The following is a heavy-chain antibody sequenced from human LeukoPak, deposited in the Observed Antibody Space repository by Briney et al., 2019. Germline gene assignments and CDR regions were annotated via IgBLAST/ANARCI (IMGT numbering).Heavy chain of an antibody. CDR2: IPTDDNPT. J-gene: IGHJ4*02. D-gene: IGHD1-1*01. Sequence: PGGSLRLSCTTSGFIFSNFVMHWVRQAPGKGLVWVSRIPTDDNPTNYADSVAGRFTISRDNAKNTLYLQMNNLRAEDTAVYYCTRGGTTFDYWGQGTLVTVSS. CDR1: GFIFSNFV. CDR3: TRGGTTFDY. V-gene: IGHV3-74*01.